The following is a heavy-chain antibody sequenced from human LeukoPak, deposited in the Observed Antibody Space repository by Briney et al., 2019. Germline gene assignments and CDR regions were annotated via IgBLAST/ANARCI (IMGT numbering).Heavy chain of an antibody. CDR2: FDPEDGET. CDR3: ATDSLRHHWLYYFDY. D-gene: IGHD5-12*01. J-gene: IGHJ4*02. Sequence: ASVTVSCKVSGYTLTELSMHWVRQAPGKGLEWMGGFDPEDGETIYAQKFQGRVTMTEDTSTDTAYMELSSLRSEDTAVYYCATDSLRHHWLYYFDYWGQGTLVTVSS. V-gene: IGHV1-24*01. CDR1: GYTLTELS.